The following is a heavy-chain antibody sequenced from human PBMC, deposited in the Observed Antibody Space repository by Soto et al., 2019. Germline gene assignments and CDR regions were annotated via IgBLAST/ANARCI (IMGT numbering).Heavy chain of an antibody. J-gene: IGHJ4*02. CDR3: AKDLWDSSADDGADY. Sequence: QVQLVESGGGVVQPGRSLRLSCAASGFTFSTYDMHWVRQAPGKGLEWVAVISSDGSNEYYADSVKGRFTISRDNSMNTLYVQMNSLRAEDTAVYYCAKDLWDSSADDGADYWGQGTLVTVSS. CDR2: ISSDGSNE. CDR1: GFTFSTYD. V-gene: IGHV3-30*18. D-gene: IGHD6-25*01.